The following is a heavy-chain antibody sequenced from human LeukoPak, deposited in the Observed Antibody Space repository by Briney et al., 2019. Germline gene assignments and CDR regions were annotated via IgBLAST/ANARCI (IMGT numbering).Heavy chain of an antibody. CDR3: AKDYGNLWADDSSGYLDY. CDR1: GFTFSSYG. CDR2: ISGSGGST. Sequence: GGSLRLSCAASGFTFSSYGMSWVRQAPGKGLEWVSAISGSGGSTYYADSVKGRFTISRDNSKNTLYLQMNSLRAEDTAVYYCAKDYGNLWADDSSGYLDYWGQGTLVTVSS. J-gene: IGHJ4*02. D-gene: IGHD3-22*01. V-gene: IGHV3-23*01.